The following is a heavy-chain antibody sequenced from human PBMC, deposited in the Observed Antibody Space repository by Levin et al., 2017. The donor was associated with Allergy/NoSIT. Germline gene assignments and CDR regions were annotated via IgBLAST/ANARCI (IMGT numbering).Heavy chain of an antibody. CDR1: XGSNRGSS. J-gene: IGHJ4*02. CDR3: ASHSSGWYSSFDR. V-gene: IGHV4-59*01. CDR2: IHYSGST. Sequence: NPSETLSLIXXXXXGSNRGSSGTWIRHPRGKGLEWIGHIHYSGSTSYNLSLKSRVTISQDMSKNQVSLKLSSVTAADTAVYYCASHSSGWYSSFDRWGQGTLVTVSS. D-gene: IGHD6-19*01.